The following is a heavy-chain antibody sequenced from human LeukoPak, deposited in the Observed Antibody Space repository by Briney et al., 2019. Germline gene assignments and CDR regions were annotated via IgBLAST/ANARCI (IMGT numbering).Heavy chain of an antibody. V-gene: IGHV4-30-4*08. Sequence: SETLSLTCTVSGGPISSGDYYWSWIRQPPGKGLEWIGYIYYSGSTYYNPSLKSRVTISVDTSKNQFSLKLSSETAADTAVYYCARVHDFWSGYYTNFDYWGQGTLVTVSS. D-gene: IGHD3-3*01. CDR1: GGPISSGDYY. CDR2: IYYSGST. J-gene: IGHJ4*02. CDR3: ARVHDFWSGYYTNFDY.